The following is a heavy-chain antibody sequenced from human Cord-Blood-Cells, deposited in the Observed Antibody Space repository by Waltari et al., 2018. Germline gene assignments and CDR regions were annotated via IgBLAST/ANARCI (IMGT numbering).Heavy chain of an antibody. CDR2: INPNSGGT. J-gene: IGHJ4*02. Sequence: QVQLVQSGAEVKKPGASVKVSCKASGYTFTGYYMHCVRQAPGQGLEWMGWINPNSGGTNYAQKFQGWVTMTRDTSISTAYMELSRLRSDDTAVYYCARSLTGNRYYFDYWGQGTLVTVSS. D-gene: IGHD7-27*01. CDR3: ARSLTGNRYYFDY. V-gene: IGHV1-2*04. CDR1: GYTFTGYY.